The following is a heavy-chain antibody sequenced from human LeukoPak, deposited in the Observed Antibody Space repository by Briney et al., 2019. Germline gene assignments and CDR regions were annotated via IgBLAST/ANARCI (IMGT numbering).Heavy chain of an antibody. J-gene: IGHJ5*02. Sequence: QPGGSLRLSCAASGFTFSSYAMNWVRQAPGKGLEWVSAINDRGDNTYYTDSVKGGFTISRDNSKRTLFLKMTSLRAEDTAIYYCAKDRVSPGFNLFDPWGQGTLVTVSS. CDR3: AKDRVSPGFNLFDP. D-gene: IGHD2/OR15-2a*01. V-gene: IGHV3-23*01. CDR1: GFTFSSYA. CDR2: INDRGDNT.